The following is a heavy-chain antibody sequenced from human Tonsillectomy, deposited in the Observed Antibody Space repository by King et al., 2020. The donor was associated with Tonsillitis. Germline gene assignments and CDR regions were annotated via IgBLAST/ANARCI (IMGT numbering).Heavy chain of an antibody. D-gene: IGHD2-15*01. CDR1: GYTFTSYD. Sequence: VQLVESGAEVKKPGASVKVSCKASGYTFTSYDINWVRQATGQGLEWMGWMNPNSGNTGYAQKFQGRVTMTRNTSISTAYMELSSLRSEDTAVYYCARISYCSGGSRPRRYYFDYWGQGTLVTVSS. V-gene: IGHV1-8*02. CDR2: MNPNSGNT. J-gene: IGHJ4*02. CDR3: ARISYCSGGSRPRRYYFDY.